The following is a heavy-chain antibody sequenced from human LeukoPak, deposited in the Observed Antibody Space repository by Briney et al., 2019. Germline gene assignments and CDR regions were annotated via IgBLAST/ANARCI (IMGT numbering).Heavy chain of an antibody. CDR2: IWYDGSNK. CDR1: GMTFSSFG. V-gene: IGHV3-33*01. D-gene: IGHD4-11*01. CDR3: ARDSPVSAGPFDP. Sequence: GGSLRLSCAASGMTFSSFGMHWVRQAPGKGPEWVAFIWYDGSNKYYAGSVKGRFTISRDNSKNTLYLQMNSLTAEDTAVYYCARDSPVSAGPFDPWGQGTLVTVSS. J-gene: IGHJ5*02.